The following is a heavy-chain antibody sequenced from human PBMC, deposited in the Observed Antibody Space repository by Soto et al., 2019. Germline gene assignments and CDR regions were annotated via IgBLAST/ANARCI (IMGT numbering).Heavy chain of an antibody. CDR1: GGSFSGYY. CDR2: INHSGST. Sequence: SETLSLTCAVYGGSFSGYYWSWIRQPPGKGLEWIGEINHSGSTNYNPSHKSRVTISVDTSKNQFSLKRSSVTAADTAVYYCARGISSSPLDAFDIWGQGTMVTVSS. V-gene: IGHV4-34*01. J-gene: IGHJ3*02. CDR3: ARGISSSPLDAFDI. D-gene: IGHD6-13*01.